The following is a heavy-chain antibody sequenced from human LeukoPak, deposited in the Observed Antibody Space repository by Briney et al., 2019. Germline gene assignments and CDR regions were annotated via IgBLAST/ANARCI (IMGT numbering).Heavy chain of an antibody. J-gene: IGHJ4*02. D-gene: IGHD2-15*01. CDR1: GFTFSSYA. CDR2: ISYDGGNK. Sequence: GGSLRLSCAASGFTFSSYAMHWVRQAPGKGLEWVAVISYDGGNKYYADSVKGRFTISRDNSKNTLYLQMNSLRAEDTAVYYCARDSVVVAATFVEYYFDYWGQGTLVTVSS. CDR3: ARDSVVVAATFVEYYFDY. V-gene: IGHV3-30*04.